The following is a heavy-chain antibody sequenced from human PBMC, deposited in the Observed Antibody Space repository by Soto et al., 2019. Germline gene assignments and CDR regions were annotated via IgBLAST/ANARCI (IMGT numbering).Heavy chain of an antibody. CDR1: GFTFSNYA. D-gene: IGHD6-6*01. CDR2: ISTSGGNT. V-gene: IGHV3-23*01. CDR3: AKERAARGIDY. Sequence: ESGGGLVQPGGSLRLSCAASGFTFSNYALTWVRQAPGKGLEWVSNISTSGGNTDYADSVRGRFTISRDNSKNTVYLQMNSLRGEDTAIYYCAKERAARGIDYWGQGTLVTVSS. J-gene: IGHJ4*02.